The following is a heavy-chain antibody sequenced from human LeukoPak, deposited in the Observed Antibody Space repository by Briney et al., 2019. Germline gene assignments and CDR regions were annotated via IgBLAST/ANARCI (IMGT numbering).Heavy chain of an antibody. CDR3: ARDTAAAASFDY. CDR1: GGSFSGYY. CDR2: IYYSGST. V-gene: IGHV4-59*01. Sequence: SETLSLTCAVYGGSFSGYYWSWIRQPPGKGLEWIGYIYYSGSTNYNPSLKSRVTISVDTSKNQFSLKLSSVTAADTAVYYCARDTAAAASFDYWGQGTLVTVSS. J-gene: IGHJ4*02. D-gene: IGHD6-13*01.